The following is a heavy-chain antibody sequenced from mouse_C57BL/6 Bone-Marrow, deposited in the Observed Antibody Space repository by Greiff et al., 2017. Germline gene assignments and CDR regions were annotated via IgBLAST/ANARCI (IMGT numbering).Heavy chain of an antibody. V-gene: IGHV1-72*01. D-gene: IGHD3-3*01. CDR3: ARGDFRFAY. Sequence: QVQLQQPGAELVKPGASVKLSCKASGYTFTSYWMHWVKQRPGRGLEWIGRIDPNSGGTKYNEKFKSKATLTVDKPSSTAYMRISSLTSADSAVYYCARGDFRFAYWGQGTLVTVSA. CDR2: IDPNSGGT. J-gene: IGHJ3*01. CDR1: GYTFTSYW.